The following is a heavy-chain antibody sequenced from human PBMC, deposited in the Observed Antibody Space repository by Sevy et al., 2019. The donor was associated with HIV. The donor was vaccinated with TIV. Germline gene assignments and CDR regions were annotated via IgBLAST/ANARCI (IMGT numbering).Heavy chain of an antibody. CDR3: ARDPYWGALDR. D-gene: IGHD7-27*01. V-gene: IGHV3-7*01. CDR1: GFTFSDFW. J-gene: IGHJ5*02. CDR2: INQDERHI. Sequence: GGSLRLSCEVSGFTFSDFWMTWVRQSPGKGLEWVAYINQDERHINLLDSVRGRFTISRDNAKNSLYLQMDSLRAEDTAIYYCARDPYWGALDRRGQGTLVTVSS.